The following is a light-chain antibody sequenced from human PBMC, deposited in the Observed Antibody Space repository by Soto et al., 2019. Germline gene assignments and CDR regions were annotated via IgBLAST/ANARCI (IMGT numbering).Light chain of an antibody. J-gene: IGLJ1*01. CDR1: SSDIGLYNY. Sequence: QSVLTQPASVSGSPGQSITISYTGTSSDIGLYNYVSWYQQHPGKAPKLIIYEVTNRPSGVSNRFSGSKSDNTASLTISGLQAEDEADYYCSSYTSGTTDYVFGAGTKVTVL. CDR3: SSYTSGTTDYV. V-gene: IGLV2-14*01. CDR2: EVT.